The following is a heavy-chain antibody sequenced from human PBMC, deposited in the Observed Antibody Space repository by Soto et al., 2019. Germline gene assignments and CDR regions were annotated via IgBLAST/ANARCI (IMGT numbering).Heavy chain of an antibody. V-gene: IGHV3-23*01. CDR2: LSGSGGST. D-gene: IGHD6-19*01. CDR3: ANDGWTNCTRGFGY. Sequence: WGCMRLSCAASGFSFSTYAMSWVRKALGKGLEWVSALSGSGGSTYCAYCVKCRFTMSRYNSENTLYLQMNNLRGEDTAVYYCANDGWTNCTRGFGYWDQVPMVTVSS. CDR1: GFSFSTYA. J-gene: IGHJ4*02.